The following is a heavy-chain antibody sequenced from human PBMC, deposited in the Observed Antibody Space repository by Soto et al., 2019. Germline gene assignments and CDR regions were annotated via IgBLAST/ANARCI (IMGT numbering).Heavy chain of an antibody. CDR3: ARISERTAAPGYYYYMDV. CDR1: GGSISSYY. CDR2: INYSGST. V-gene: IGHV4-59*01. Sequence: SETLSLTCTVSGGSISSYYWSWIRQPPGKGLEWIGYINYSGSTNYNPSLKSRVTISVDTSKNQFSLKLSSVTAADTAVYYCARISERTAAPGYYYYMDVWGKGTTVTVSS. D-gene: IGHD6-13*01. J-gene: IGHJ6*03.